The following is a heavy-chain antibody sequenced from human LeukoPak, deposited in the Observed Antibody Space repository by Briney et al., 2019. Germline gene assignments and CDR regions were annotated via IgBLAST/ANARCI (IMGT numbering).Heavy chain of an antibody. V-gene: IGHV3-23*01. CDR2: LSDNGGSP. J-gene: IGHJ5*01. Sequence: GGSLRLSCAASGFTFSNYAMSWVRQAPGKGLEWVSSLSDNGGSPYYADSVKGRFTTSRDNSKNTLHLHMNSLRVEDTAVYYCAKDPETYSSRWFDSWGQGTLVTVSS. CDR3: AKDPETYSSRWFDS. D-gene: IGHD2-21*01. CDR1: GFTFSNYA.